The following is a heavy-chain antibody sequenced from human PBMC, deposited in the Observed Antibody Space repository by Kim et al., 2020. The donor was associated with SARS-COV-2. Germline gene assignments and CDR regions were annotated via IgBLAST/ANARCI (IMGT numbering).Heavy chain of an antibody. CDR3: AKDPYGWGSSYGMDV. Sequence: GGSLRLSCAASGFTFSSYAMHWVRQAPGKGLEWVAIIWSDGNNKYYADSVSGRFSISRDNSKNKLYLQMNSLRDEDTAIYYCAKDPYGWGSSYGMDVWG. CDR2: IWSDGNNK. D-gene: IGHD3-10*01. CDR1: GFTFSSYA. V-gene: IGHV3-33*06. J-gene: IGHJ6*02.